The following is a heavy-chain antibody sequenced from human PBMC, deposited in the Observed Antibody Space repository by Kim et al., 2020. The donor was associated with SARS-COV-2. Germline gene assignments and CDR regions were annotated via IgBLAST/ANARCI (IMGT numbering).Heavy chain of an antibody. J-gene: IGHJ4*02. Sequence: IYEPKCQGRVTITEDTPTDTAYMELSSLRSEDTAVYYCAAIRYFDWLLDYWGQGTLVTVSS. CDR3: AAIRYFDWLLDY. D-gene: IGHD3-9*01. V-gene: IGHV1-24*01.